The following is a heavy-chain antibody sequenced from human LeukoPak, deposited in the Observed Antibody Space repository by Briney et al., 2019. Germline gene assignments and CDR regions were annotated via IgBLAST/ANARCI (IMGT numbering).Heavy chain of an antibody. Sequence: GGSLRLSCAASGFTFSSYWISWVRQAPGKGLEWVANIKQDGSEKYYVDSVKGRFTISRDNAKNSLYLQMNSLRAEDTAVYYCAREGAVAGIVWFDPWGQGTLVTVSS. D-gene: IGHD6-19*01. CDR1: GFTFSSYW. CDR3: AREGAVAGIVWFDP. V-gene: IGHV3-7*01. J-gene: IGHJ5*02. CDR2: IKQDGSEK.